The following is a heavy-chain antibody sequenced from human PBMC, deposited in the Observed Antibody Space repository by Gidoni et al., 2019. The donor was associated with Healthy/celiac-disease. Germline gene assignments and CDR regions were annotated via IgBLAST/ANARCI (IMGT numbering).Heavy chain of an antibody. D-gene: IGHD2-21*01. J-gene: IGHJ4*02. CDR2: FDPEDGKT. CDR1: GFTCTEVS. Sequence: QVHLLQSGAEVTKPGSSVNVSCKVFGFTCTEVSMHWVRQAHGKGLEWMGGFDPEDGKTSYAQKFQSRVTMIEDTSTDTAYIEQSSLRSEDTAVYYGATSLVVIATGGQDWGQGTLVTVSS. V-gene: IGHV1-24*01. CDR3: ATSLVVIATGGQD.